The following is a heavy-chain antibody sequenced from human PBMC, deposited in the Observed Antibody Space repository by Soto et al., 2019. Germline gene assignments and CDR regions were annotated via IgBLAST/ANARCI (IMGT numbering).Heavy chain of an antibody. Sequence: LRLSCAASGFTFNNYGMSWVRQAPGKGLEWASAITDSGGSTYYADSVKGRFTISRDNSKNTVYLQMNSLRAEDTAVYYCAKAATVVTLYYFDYWGQGTLVTVS. CDR3: AKAATVVTLYYFDY. V-gene: IGHV3-23*01. D-gene: IGHD4-17*01. J-gene: IGHJ4*02. CDR1: GFTFNNYG. CDR2: ITDSGGST.